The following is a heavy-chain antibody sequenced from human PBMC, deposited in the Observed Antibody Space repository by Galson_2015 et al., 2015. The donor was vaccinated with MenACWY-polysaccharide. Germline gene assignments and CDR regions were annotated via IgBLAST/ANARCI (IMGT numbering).Heavy chain of an antibody. D-gene: IGHD2-2*01. Sequence: SLRLSCAASGFTFSSYAIHWVRQAPGKGLEWVAVISYDGSNKYYAGSLKGRFTITRDNSKNMLYLQMKSLRAEDTAVYYCARAYCDRTTCYGMDVWGQGTTVTVSS. J-gene: IGHJ6*02. CDR2: ISYDGSNK. CDR1: GFTFSSYA. V-gene: IGHV3-30-3*01. CDR3: ARAYCDRTTCYGMDV.